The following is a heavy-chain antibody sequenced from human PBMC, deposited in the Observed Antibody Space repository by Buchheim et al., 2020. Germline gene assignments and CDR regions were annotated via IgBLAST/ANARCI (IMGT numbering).Heavy chain of an antibody. CDR3: ARGRSTLPRIGYYYYYYMDV. CDR1: GGSFSGYY. Sequence: QVQLQQWGAGLLKPSETLSLTCAVYGGSFSGYYWSWIRQPPGKGLEWIGEINHSGSTNYNPSLKSRVTLSVDTSTTQFSLKLSSVTAADTAVYYGARGRSTLPRIGYYYYYYMDVWGKGTT. V-gene: IGHV4-34*01. D-gene: IGHD2-2*01. CDR2: INHSGST. J-gene: IGHJ6*03.